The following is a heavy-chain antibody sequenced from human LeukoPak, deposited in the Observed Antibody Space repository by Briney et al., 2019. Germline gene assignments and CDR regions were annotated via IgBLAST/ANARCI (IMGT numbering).Heavy chain of an antibody. CDR1: GFTFSSYS. Sequence: PGGSLRLSCAASGFTFSSYSMNWVRQAPGKGLEWVSSISSSSSYIYYADSVKGRFTISRDNAKNSLYLQMNSLRAEDTAVYYCAIARDYYDSSGYYYWGQGTLVTVSS. CDR3: AIARDYYDSSGYYY. D-gene: IGHD3-22*01. V-gene: IGHV3-21*01. J-gene: IGHJ4*02. CDR2: ISSSSSYI.